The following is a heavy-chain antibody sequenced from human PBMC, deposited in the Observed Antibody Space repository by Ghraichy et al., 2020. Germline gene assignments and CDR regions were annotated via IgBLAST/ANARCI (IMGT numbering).Heavy chain of an antibody. CDR2: ISSSSSYI. CDR1: GFTFSSYS. Sequence: GGSLRLSCAASGFTFSSYSMNWVRQAPGKGLEWVSSISSSSSYIYYADSVKGRFTISRDNAKNSLYLQMNSLRAEDTAVYYCARDGAMFIWFGEFPYYYYGMDVWGQGTTVTVSS. CDR3: ARDGAMFIWFGEFPYYYYGMDV. V-gene: IGHV3-21*01. D-gene: IGHD3-10*01. J-gene: IGHJ6*02.